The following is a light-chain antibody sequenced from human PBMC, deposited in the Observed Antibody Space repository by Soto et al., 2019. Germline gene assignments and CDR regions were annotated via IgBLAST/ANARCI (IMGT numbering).Light chain of an antibody. J-gene: IGKJ2*01. CDR2: DAS. Sequence: DIQMTQSPSSLSASVGDRITITCQASQDISNRLNWYHQKPGNAPNLLIYDASNLAAGVPSGFGGSGSGTDFTFAISSLQPEDIGTDYCQHCFTVPYTFGRGTKLEIK. CDR1: QDISNR. V-gene: IGKV1-33*01. CDR3: QHCFTVPYT.